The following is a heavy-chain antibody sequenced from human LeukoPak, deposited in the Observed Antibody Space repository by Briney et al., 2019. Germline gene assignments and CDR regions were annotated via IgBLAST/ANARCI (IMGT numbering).Heavy chain of an antibody. V-gene: IGHV4-39*01. CDR2: IYYSGST. CDR3: ARQDTAMPRLDY. CDR1: GGSISSSSYY. D-gene: IGHD5-18*01. J-gene: IGHJ4*02. Sequence: SETLSLTCTVSGGSISSSSYYWGWIRQPPGKGLEWIGSIYYSGSTYYNPSLKSRVTISVDTSKNQFSLKLSSVTAADTAVYYCARQDTAMPRLDYWGQGTLVTVSS.